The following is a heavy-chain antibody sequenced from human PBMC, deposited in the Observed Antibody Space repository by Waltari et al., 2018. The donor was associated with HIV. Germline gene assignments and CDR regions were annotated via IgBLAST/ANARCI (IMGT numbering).Heavy chain of an antibody. D-gene: IGHD6-19*01. Sequence: QVQLQESGPGLVKPSETLSLTCSVSGGSINNYYWSWIRQPPGKGLKMIGYIFSSGSTNYNPSLKSRVTRAVDTSKKQLSVKVSSVTAADTAIDYCAREIRRPLAASRGGYGLDVWGQGTTVTVSS. CDR2: IFSSGST. J-gene: IGHJ6*02. V-gene: IGHV4-59*01. CDR3: AREIRRPLAASRGGYGLDV. CDR1: GGSINNYY.